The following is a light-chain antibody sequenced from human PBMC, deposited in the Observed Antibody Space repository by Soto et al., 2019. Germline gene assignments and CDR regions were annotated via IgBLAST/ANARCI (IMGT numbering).Light chain of an antibody. CDR2: KAS. CDR3: QQYNSYSQS. V-gene: IGKV1-5*03. J-gene: IGKJ2*03. Sequence: DIQMTQSPSTLSASVGDRVTITCRASQSISSWLAWYQQKPGKAPKVLIYKASSLQSGVPSRFSGSGSGTEFTLTISSLQPDDFATYCCQQYNSYSQSFGQGTKLEIK. CDR1: QSISSW.